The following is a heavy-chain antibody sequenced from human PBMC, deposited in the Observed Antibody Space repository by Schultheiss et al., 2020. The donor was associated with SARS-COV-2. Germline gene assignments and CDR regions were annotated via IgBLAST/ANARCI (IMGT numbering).Heavy chain of an antibody. D-gene: IGHD1-26*01. Sequence: SVKVSCKASGYTFTGYYMHWVRQAPGQGLEWMGGIIPIFGTANYAQKFQGRVTITADESTSTAYMELGSLRSEDTAVYYCAKGGATPFDYWGQGTLVTVSS. CDR2: IIPIFGTA. CDR3: AKGGATPFDY. J-gene: IGHJ4*02. CDR1: GYTFTGYY. V-gene: IGHV1-69*13.